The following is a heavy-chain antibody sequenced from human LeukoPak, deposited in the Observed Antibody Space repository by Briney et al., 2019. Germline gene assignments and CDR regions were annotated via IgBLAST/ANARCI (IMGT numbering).Heavy chain of an antibody. V-gene: IGHV3-74*01. Sequence: GGSLRLSCAAPGFTFSKYWMLWVRQAPGKGLESASRINTDGTVTTYADSVKGRFTVSRDNADNTMFLQMNSVRDEDTAVYYCATKQWLAPPPDSWGQGTPVTVSS. J-gene: IGHJ4*02. CDR3: ATKQWLAPPPDS. CDR2: INTDGTVT. D-gene: IGHD6-19*01. CDR1: GFTFSKYW.